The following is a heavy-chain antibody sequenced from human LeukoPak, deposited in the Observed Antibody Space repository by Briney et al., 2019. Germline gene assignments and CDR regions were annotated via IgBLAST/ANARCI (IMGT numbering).Heavy chain of an antibody. Sequence: GGSLRLSCGASGFIFDAHDMHWVRQAPGKGLEWVSGISPSGDITYYADSVKGRFTISRDNSKNTLYLEVISLTAEDTAVYYCAKDDAWLRFGEWSQGTLVTVSS. CDR3: AKDDAWLRFGE. J-gene: IGHJ4*02. CDR2: ISPSGDIT. D-gene: IGHD3-10*01. V-gene: IGHV3-23*01. CDR1: GFIFDAHD.